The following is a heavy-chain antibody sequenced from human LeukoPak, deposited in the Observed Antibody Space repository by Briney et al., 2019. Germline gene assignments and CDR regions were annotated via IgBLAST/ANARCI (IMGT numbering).Heavy chain of an antibody. D-gene: IGHD6-6*01. CDR2: IIPIFGTA. Sequence: ASVKVSCKASGGTFSSYAISWVRQAPGQGLEWMGGIIPIFGTANYAQKFQGRVTIPADESTSTAYMELSSLRSEDTAVYYCARGSSYSSSSDYWGQGTLVTVSS. CDR3: ARGSSYSSSSDY. CDR1: GGTFSSYA. J-gene: IGHJ4*02. V-gene: IGHV1-69*13.